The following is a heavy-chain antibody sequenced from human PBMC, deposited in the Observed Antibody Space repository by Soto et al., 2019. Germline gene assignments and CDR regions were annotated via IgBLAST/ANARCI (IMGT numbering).Heavy chain of an antibody. CDR1: GGSFSGYY. CDR3: ARARISMVRGVIIRHWFDP. J-gene: IGHJ5*02. D-gene: IGHD3-10*01. Sequence: SETLSLTCAFYGGSFSGYYWSWIRQPPGKGLEWVGEINHSGSTNYNPSLKSRVTISVDTSKNQFSLKLSSVTAADTAVYYCARARISMVRGVIIRHWFDPWGQGTLVTVSS. V-gene: IGHV4-34*01. CDR2: INHSGST.